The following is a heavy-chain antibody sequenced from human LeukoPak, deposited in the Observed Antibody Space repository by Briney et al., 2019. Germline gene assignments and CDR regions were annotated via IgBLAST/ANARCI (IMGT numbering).Heavy chain of an antibody. CDR3: ARVPASAISTLPRFDY. D-gene: IGHD2-2*02. CDR1: GFTFDDFA. CDR2: ISYNGGIT. Sequence: GGSLRLSCAASGFTFDDFAMSWIRQAPGKGLEWVSGISYNGGITGYGDSVKGRSTISRDNAKNSLYLQMNSLGAEDTALYYCARVPASAISTLPRFDYWGQGTLVTVSS. J-gene: IGHJ4*02. V-gene: IGHV3-20*04.